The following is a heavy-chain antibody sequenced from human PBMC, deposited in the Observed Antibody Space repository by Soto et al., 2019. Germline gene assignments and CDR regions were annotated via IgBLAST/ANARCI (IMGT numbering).Heavy chain of an antibody. D-gene: IGHD2-15*01. CDR3: AKDSFHGSGKLYCSGGSCYSWYFDY. Sequence: QVQLVESGGGVVQPGRSLRLSCAASGFTFSSYGMHWVRQAPGKGLEWVAVISYDGSNKYYADSVKGRFTISRDNSKNTLYLQMNRLRAEDTAVYYCAKDSFHGSGKLYCSGGSCYSWYFDYWGQGTLVTVSS. CDR2: ISYDGSNK. V-gene: IGHV3-30*18. CDR1: GFTFSSYG. J-gene: IGHJ4*02.